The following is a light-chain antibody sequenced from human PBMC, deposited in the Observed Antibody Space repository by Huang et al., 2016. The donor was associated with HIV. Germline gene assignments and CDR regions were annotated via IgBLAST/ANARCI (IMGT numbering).Light chain of an antibody. J-gene: IGKJ3*01. V-gene: IGKV3-20*01. Sequence: EIVLTQSPGTLSLSPGERATLSCRASQSVTSNYLAWYLQKPGQAPTCLIYGASSRATDIPDRFSGSGSGTDFTLTISRLEPEDFAVYYCHQYGSPPFTFGPGTKVDIK. CDR3: HQYGSPPFT. CDR2: GAS. CDR1: QSVTSNY.